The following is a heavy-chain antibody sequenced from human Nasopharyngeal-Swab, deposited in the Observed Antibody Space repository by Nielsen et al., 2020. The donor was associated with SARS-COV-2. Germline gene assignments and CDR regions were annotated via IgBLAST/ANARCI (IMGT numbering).Heavy chain of an antibody. CDR2: IYYSGST. D-gene: IGHD5-24*01. CDR3: ARERRWLQGNWFDP. J-gene: IGHJ5*02. V-gene: IGHV4-59*01. Sequence: SETLSLTCTVSGGPISSYYWSWIRQPPGKGLEWIGYIYYSGSTNYNPSLKSRVTISVDTSKNQFSLKLSSVTAADTAVYYCARERRWLQGNWFDPWGQGTLVTVSS. CDR1: GGPISSYY.